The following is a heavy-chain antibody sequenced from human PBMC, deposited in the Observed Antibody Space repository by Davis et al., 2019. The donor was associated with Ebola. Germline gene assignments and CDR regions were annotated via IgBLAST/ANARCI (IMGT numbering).Heavy chain of an antibody. CDR2: IKQDGSEK. CDR3: AKDSGWAMSP. D-gene: IGHD6-19*01. J-gene: IGHJ5*02. CDR1: GFSFRDYW. Sequence: PGGSLRLSCAGSGFSFRDYWMSWVRQAPGKGLEWVGKIKQDGSEKHYVDSVKGRFTISRDNAKSSLYLEMNSLRAEDTAVYYCAKDSGWAMSPWGQGTLVTVSS. V-gene: IGHV3-7*01.